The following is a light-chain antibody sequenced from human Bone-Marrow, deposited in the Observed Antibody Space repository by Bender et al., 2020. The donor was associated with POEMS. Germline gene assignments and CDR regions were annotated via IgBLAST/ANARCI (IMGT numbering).Light chain of an antibody. Sequence: QSALTQPASVSGSPGQSITVSCTGTSSDVGAYNYVSCYQQHPGKAPKLMIYDVSNRPSGVSNRFSGSKSGNTASLTISGLQAEDEADYYCCSYAGNRNVFGTGTKVTVL. V-gene: IGLV2-14*01. CDR3: CSYAGNRNV. CDR2: DVS. J-gene: IGLJ1*01. CDR1: SSDVGAYNY.